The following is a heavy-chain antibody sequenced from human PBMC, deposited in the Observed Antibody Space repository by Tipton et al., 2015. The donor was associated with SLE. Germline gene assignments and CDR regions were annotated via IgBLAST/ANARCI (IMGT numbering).Heavy chain of an antibody. CDR3: ARYSLTNWHLDL. J-gene: IGHJ2*01. Sequence: LRLSCTVSGGSMSTYYWRWIRLPPGKALEWIGYIYYSGGTSYNPSLNSRVTISVDTSRNQFSLKLTSVTAADTAVYYCARYSLTNWHLDLWGRGTLVTVSS. D-gene: IGHD2-15*01. CDR1: GGSMSTYY. V-gene: IGHV4-59*01. CDR2: IYYSGGT.